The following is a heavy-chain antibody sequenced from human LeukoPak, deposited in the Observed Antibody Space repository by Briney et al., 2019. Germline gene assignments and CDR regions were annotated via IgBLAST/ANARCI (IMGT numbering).Heavy chain of an antibody. V-gene: IGHV4-34*01. CDR3: ARGRTSRYGSGSYYWDY. D-gene: IGHD3-10*01. J-gene: IGHJ4*02. Sequence: SETLSLTCAVYGGSFGDYYWSWIRQPPGKGPEWIGEINHGGSTNYNPSLESRVTMSLDTSKNQFSLKLSSVTAADTAVYYCARGRTSRYGSGSYYWDYWGQGTLDTVSS. CDR1: GGSFGDYY. CDR2: INHGGST.